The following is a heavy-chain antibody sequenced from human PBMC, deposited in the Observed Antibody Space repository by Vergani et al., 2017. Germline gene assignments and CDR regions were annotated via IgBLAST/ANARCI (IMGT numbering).Heavy chain of an antibody. CDR2: SIPILGIA. D-gene: IGHD3-22*01. CDR3: ARGSGYYDSMAGFDY. CDR1: GGTFSSYA. V-gene: IGHV1-69*04. Sequence: QVQLVQSGAEVKKPGASVKVSCKASGGTFSSYAISWVRQAPGQGLEWMGRSIPILGIANYAQKFQGRVTITADKSTSTAYMELSSLRSEDTAVYYCARGSGYYDSMAGFDYWGQGTLVTVSS. J-gene: IGHJ4*02.